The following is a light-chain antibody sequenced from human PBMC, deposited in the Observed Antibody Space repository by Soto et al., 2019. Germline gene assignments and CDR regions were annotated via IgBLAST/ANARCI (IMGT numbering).Light chain of an antibody. CDR2: EVN. CDR3: SSYTSSSTGV. V-gene: IGLV2-14*01. J-gene: IGLJ1*01. CDR1: SSDVGGYNY. Sequence: ALTQPAYGSGSPVQAITLSCPGTSSDVGGYNYVSWYQQHPGKAPKLMIYEVNYRPSGVSNRFSGSKSGNTASLTISGLQAEDEADYYCSSYTSSSTGVFGTGTKVTVL.